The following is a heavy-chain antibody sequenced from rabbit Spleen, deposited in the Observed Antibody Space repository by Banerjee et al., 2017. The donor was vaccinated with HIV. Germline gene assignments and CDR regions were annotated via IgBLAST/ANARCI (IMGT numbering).Heavy chain of an antibody. CDR1: GFSFSNSVY. CDR2: INSGGGST. J-gene: IGHJ4*01. Sequence: QSLEESGGDLVQPEGSLTLTCTASGFSFSNSVYMSWVRQAPGKGLEWIGCINSGGGSTYYANWAKGRFTISKTSSTTVTLQMTSLTVADTAIYFCGKHVAAIDLWGPGTLVTVS. D-gene: IGHD3-1*01. V-gene: IGHV1S40*01. CDR3: GKHVAAIDL.